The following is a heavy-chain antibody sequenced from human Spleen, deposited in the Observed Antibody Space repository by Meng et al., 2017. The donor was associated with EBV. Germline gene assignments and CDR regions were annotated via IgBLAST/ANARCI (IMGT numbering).Heavy chain of an antibody. D-gene: IGHD3-22*01. Sequence: QVSLAQDGSDVTAAGETGERHCQVPDYTFTNYGISWVRQPPGRGRERTGWVTAHNGNTNYAQDPQGRATLTTDTSTTTAYMELRSLTFDDTAVDYCAAGIAGLNYYDSNGYLYWGQGTLVTVSS. CDR1: DYTFTNYG. V-gene: IGHV1-18*04. J-gene: IGHJ4*02. CDR3: AAGIAGLNYYDSNGYLY. CDR2: VTAHNGNT.